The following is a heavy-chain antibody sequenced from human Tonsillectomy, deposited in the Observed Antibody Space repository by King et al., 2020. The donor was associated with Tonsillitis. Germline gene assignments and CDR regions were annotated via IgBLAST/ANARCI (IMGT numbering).Heavy chain of an antibody. Sequence: VQLVESGGGVVQPGRPLRLSCVASGFTFRSYGMHWVRQAPDKGLEWVAVIGYDGNNKYYADSVKGRFTISRDNSKNTLYLQMDSLRAEDTAVYYCARDRGLYCSSTSCPYYMDVWGKGSTVTVSS. CDR1: GFTFRSYG. CDR2: IGYDGNNK. D-gene: IGHD2-2*01. V-gene: IGHV3-33*08. J-gene: IGHJ6*03. CDR3: ARDRGLYCSSTSCPYYMDV.